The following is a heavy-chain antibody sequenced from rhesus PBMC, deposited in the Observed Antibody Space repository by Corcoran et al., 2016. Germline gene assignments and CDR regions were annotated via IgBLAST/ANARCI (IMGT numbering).Heavy chain of an antibody. V-gene: IGHV4-169*02. CDR3: ASDRGDASGVFDY. Sequence: QLQLQESGPGLVKPSETLSVTCAVSGGSISSSYWSWIRQAPGKGLEWLGYIYGSGSSTNYNPPLKSRGTLSVDTSKNQLSLKLSSVTAADTAVYYCASDRGDASGVFDYWGQGVLVTVSS. CDR1: GGSISSSY. D-gene: IGHD2-39*02. J-gene: IGHJ4*01. CDR2: IYGSGSST.